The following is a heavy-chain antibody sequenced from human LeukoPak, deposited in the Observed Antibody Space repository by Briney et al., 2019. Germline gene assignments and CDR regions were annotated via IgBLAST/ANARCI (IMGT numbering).Heavy chain of an antibody. Sequence: SETLSLTCAVYGGSFSGHYWSWIRQPPGKGLEWIGEINHSGSTNYNPSLKSRVTISVDTSKNQFSLKLSSVTAADTAVYYCARGRILITFGGVIAPNWFDPWGQGTLATVSS. V-gene: IGHV4-34*01. CDR3: ARGRILITFGGVIAPNWFDP. CDR2: INHSGST. J-gene: IGHJ5*02. CDR1: GGSFSGHY. D-gene: IGHD3-16*02.